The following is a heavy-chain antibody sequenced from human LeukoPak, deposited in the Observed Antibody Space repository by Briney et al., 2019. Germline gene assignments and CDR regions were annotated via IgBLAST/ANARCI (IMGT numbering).Heavy chain of an antibody. CDR1: GYTFTSYG. J-gene: IGHJ4*02. V-gene: IGHV1-2*02. Sequence: GASVKVSCKASGYTFTSYGISWVRQAPGQGLEWMGWINPNSGGTNYAQKFQGRVTMTRDTSISTAYMELSRLGSDDTAVYYCAIGCGGSCYALDYWGQGTLVTVSS. CDR2: INPNSGGT. D-gene: IGHD2-15*01. CDR3: AIGCGGSCYALDY.